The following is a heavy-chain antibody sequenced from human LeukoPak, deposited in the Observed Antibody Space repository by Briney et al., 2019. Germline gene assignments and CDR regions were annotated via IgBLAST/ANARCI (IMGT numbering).Heavy chain of an antibody. J-gene: IGHJ4*02. Sequence: GGSLRLSCAASGFTFSSYSMNWVRQAPGKGLEWVAVISYDGSNKYYADSVKGRFTISRDNSKNTLYLQMNSLRAEDTAVYYCAKGDGLDYWGQGTLVTVSS. CDR1: GFTFSSYS. V-gene: IGHV3-30*18. CDR3: AKGDGLDY. CDR2: ISYDGSNK. D-gene: IGHD3-10*01.